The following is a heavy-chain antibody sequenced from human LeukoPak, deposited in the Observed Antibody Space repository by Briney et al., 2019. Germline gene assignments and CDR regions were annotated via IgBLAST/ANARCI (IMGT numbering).Heavy chain of an antibody. CDR3: ARRDDHNGRDY. D-gene: IGHD5-24*01. Sequence: GGSLRLSCTLSELTFSGSGMHWVRRAPGKGLEWVALISFDGNSKFYADSVKGRFTISRDNSKNTVYLQMNSLRAEDTAMYYCARRDDHNGRDYWGQGTLVTVSS. CDR2: ISFDGNSK. V-gene: IGHV3-30*03. J-gene: IGHJ4*02. CDR1: ELTFSGSG.